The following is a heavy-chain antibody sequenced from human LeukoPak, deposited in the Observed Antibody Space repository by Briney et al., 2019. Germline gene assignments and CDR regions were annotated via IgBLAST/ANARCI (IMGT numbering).Heavy chain of an antibody. J-gene: IGHJ6*03. Sequence: SQTLSLTCTVSGGSISSYYWSWIRQPAGKGLEWIGRIYTSGSTNYNPSLKSRVTMSVDTSKNQFSLKLSSVTAADTAVYYCARVGNIVVGDYYYMDVWGKGTTVTVSS. CDR2: IYTSGST. CDR3: ARVGNIVVGDYYYMDV. CDR1: GGSISSYY. D-gene: IGHD2-2*01. V-gene: IGHV4-4*07.